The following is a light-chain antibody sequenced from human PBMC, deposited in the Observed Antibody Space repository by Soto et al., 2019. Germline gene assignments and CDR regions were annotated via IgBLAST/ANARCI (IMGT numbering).Light chain of an antibody. Sequence: ILITQSPATLSVSPGERATLSCRARQSISSNFTWYKQKPGTAPRVLLYRVSARATGIPSRFIGIRSGREFTLTLSRLHSEDCRVYCCQQYMKWPPPFGQGTRLEI. CDR2: RVS. CDR1: QSISSN. J-gene: IGKJ5*01. V-gene: IGKV3-15*01. CDR3: QQYMKWPPP.